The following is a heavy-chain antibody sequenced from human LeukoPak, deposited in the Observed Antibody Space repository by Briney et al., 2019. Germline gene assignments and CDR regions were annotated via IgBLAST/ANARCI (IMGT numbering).Heavy chain of an antibody. D-gene: IGHD6-19*01. CDR2: ISGSGGST. CDR3: AKHRGYSSGWSDY. Sequence: GGSLRLSCAASGFTFSSYAMSWVRQAPGKGLEWVSVISGSGGSTYYADSVKGRFTISRDNSKNTLYLQMNSLRAEDTAVYYCAKHRGYSSGWSDYWSQGSLVTVSS. J-gene: IGHJ4*02. V-gene: IGHV3-23*01. CDR1: GFTFSSYA.